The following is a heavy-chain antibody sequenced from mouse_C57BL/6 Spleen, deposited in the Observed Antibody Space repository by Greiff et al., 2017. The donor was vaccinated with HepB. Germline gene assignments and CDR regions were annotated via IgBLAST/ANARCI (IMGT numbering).Heavy chain of an antibody. D-gene: IGHD2-2*01. J-gene: IGHJ2*01. Sequence: EVKLVESGGDLVKPGGSLKLSCAASGFTFSSYGMSWVRQTPDKRLEWVATISSGGSYTYYPDSVKGRFTISRDNAKNTLYLQMSSLKSEDTAMYYCARQGDGYDVGFDYWGQGTTLTVSS. CDR3: ARQGDGYDVGFDY. CDR2: ISSGGSYT. CDR1: GFTFSSYG. V-gene: IGHV5-6*01.